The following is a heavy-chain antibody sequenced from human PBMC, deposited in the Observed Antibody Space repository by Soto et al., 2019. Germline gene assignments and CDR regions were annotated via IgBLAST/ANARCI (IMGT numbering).Heavy chain of an antibody. CDR2: IYYSGST. CDR1: GGSISSGDYY. J-gene: IGHJ4*02. Sequence: QVQLQESGPGLVKPSQTLSLTCTVSGGSISSGDYYWSWIRQPPGKGLEWIGYIYYSGSTYYNPSLKSRGTISVDTSKNQFSLKLSSVTAADTAVYYCARDLRLFLGSMDYWGQGTLVTVSS. CDR3: ARDLRLFLGSMDY. V-gene: IGHV4-30-4*01. D-gene: IGHD3-22*01.